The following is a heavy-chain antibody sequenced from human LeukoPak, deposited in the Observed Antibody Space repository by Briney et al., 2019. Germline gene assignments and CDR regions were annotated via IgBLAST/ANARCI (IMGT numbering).Heavy chain of an antibody. J-gene: IGHJ3*02. CDR2: ISSSGSTI. CDR1: GFTFSDYY. CDR3: AKCVWFGELPHDAFDM. D-gene: IGHD3-10*01. Sequence: PGGSLRLSCAASGFTFSDYYMSWIRQPPGKGLEWVSYISSSGSTIYYADSVKGRFTISKDNSKNTLYLQMNSLRAEDTAVYYCAKCVWFGELPHDAFDMWGQGTMATVSS. V-gene: IGHV3-11*01.